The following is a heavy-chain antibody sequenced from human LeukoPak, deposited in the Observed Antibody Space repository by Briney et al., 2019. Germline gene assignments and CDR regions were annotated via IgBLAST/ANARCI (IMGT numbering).Heavy chain of an antibody. CDR3: ARQSGITMIVVLIHDAFDI. CDR1: GGSISSSSYY. V-gene: IGHV4-39*01. J-gene: IGHJ3*02. D-gene: IGHD3-22*01. CDR2: ISYSGST. Sequence: SETLSLTCTVSGGSISSSSYYWGWIRQPPGNGLEWIGSISYSGSTYYNPSLKSRVTISVDTSKNQFSLKLSSVTAADTAVYYCARQSGITMIVVLIHDAFDIWGQGTMVTVSS.